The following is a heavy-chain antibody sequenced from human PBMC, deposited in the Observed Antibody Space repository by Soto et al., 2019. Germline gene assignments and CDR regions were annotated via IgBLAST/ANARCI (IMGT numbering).Heavy chain of an antibody. CDR3: ARDQHSLFDY. CDR2: IYYSGST. Sequence: SETLSLTCTVSGGSISSGGYYWSWIRQHPGKGLERIGYIYYSGSTYYNPSLKSRVTISVDTSKNQFSLKLSSVTAADTAVYYCARDQHSLFDYWGQGTLVTVSS. J-gene: IGHJ4*02. V-gene: IGHV4-31*03. D-gene: IGHD2-21*01. CDR1: GGSISSGGYY.